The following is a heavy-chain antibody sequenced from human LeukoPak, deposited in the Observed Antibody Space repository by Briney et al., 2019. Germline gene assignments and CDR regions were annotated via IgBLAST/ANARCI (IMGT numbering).Heavy chain of an antibody. J-gene: IGHJ6*03. CDR1: GYTFSTYA. CDR3: TRNNLGIGYCSGASCPTSHYYYYYMDI. V-gene: IGHV7-4-1*02. CDR2: ININTGKP. Sequence: GASVKVSCKASGYTFSTYAVNWVRQAPGQGLEWMGWININTGKPTYGQGFTGRFVFSLDTSVSTTYLQISSLKAEDTAVYYCTRNNLGIGYCSGASCPTSHYYYYYMDIWGDGTTVTVSS. D-gene: IGHD2-15*01.